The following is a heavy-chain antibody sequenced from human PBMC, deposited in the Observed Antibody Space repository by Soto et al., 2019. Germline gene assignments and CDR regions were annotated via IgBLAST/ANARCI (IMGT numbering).Heavy chain of an antibody. CDR1: GGSISSGDYY. D-gene: IGHD6-19*01. CDR3: ASAVAGAKDYYYGMDV. J-gene: IGHJ6*02. Sequence: SETLSLTCTVSGGSISSGDYYWSWIRQPPGKGLEWIGYIYYSGSTYYNPSLKSRVTISVDTSKNQFSLKLSSVTAADTAVYYCASAVAGAKDYYYGMDVWGQGTRVTVSS. V-gene: IGHV4-30-4*01. CDR2: IYYSGST.